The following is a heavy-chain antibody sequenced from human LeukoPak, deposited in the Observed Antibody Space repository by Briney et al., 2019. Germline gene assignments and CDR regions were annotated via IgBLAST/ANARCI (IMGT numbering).Heavy chain of an antibody. V-gene: IGHV4-30-4*08. Sequence: SETLSLTCTVSGGSISSGGYYWSWIRQHPGKGLEWIGYIYYGGTYYNPSLKSRVTISVDTSKNQFSLKLSSVTAADTAVYYCARGTWSSSIDYWGQGTLVTVSS. CDR3: ARGTWSSSIDY. D-gene: IGHD6-6*01. J-gene: IGHJ4*02. CDR2: IYYGGT. CDR1: GGSISSGGYY.